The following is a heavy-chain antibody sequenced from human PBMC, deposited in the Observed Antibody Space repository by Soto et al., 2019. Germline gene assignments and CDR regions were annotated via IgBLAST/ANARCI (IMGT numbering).Heavy chain of an antibody. CDR3: ANTLRWPRSEHDAFDI. J-gene: IGHJ3*02. CDR1: GFTFSSYA. D-gene: IGHD5-12*01. Sequence: GGSLRLSCAASGFTFSSYAMSWVRQAPGKGLEWVSAISGSGGSTYYADSVKGRFTISRDNSKNTLYLQMNSLRAEDTAVYYCANTLRWPRSEHDAFDIWGQGTMVTVSS. CDR2: ISGSGGST. V-gene: IGHV3-23*01.